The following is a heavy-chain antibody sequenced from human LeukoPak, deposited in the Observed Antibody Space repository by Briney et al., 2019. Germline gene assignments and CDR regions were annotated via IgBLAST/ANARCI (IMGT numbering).Heavy chain of an antibody. V-gene: IGHV3-23*01. CDR2: ISGSGGST. CDR3: ARDGKPGIAIYYYGMDV. J-gene: IGHJ6*02. Sequence: GGSLRLSCAASGFTFSSYAMSWVRQAPGKGLEWVSAISGSGGSTYYADSVKGRFTISRDNSKNTLYLQMNSLRVEDTAVYYCARDGKPGIAIYYYGMDVWGQGTTVTVSS. CDR1: GFTFSSYA. D-gene: IGHD6-13*01.